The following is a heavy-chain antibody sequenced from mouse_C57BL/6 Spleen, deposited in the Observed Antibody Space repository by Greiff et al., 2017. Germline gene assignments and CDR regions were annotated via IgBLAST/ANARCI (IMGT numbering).Heavy chain of an antibody. D-gene: IGHD1-1*01. CDR2: IRRGGST. Sequence: VKLQQSGPGLAQPSQSLSITCTVSGFSLTSYGVHWVRQSPGKGLEWLGVIRRGGSTDYNAAFMSRLSITKDNSKSQVFFKMNRLQADDTAIYYCAKGGYYGGSYGAMDYWGQGTSVTVSS. J-gene: IGHJ4*01. CDR1: GFSLTSYG. V-gene: IGHV2-5*01. CDR3: AKGGYYGGSYGAMDY.